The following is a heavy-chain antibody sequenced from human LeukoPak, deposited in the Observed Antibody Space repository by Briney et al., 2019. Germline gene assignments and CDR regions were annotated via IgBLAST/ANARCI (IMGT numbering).Heavy chain of an antibody. CDR1: GFTFSSYE. CDR3: ARALGSSGWYEDY. Sequence: GGSLRLSCAASGFTFSSYEMNWVRQAPGKGLEWVSYISSSGSTIYYADSVKGRFTISRDNAKNSLYLQMNSLRAEDTAVYYCARALGSSGWYEDYWGQGTLVTVCS. CDR2: ISSSGSTI. D-gene: IGHD6-19*01. J-gene: IGHJ4*02. V-gene: IGHV3-48*03.